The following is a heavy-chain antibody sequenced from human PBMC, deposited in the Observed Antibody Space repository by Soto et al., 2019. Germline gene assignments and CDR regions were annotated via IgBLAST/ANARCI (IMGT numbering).Heavy chain of an antibody. V-gene: IGHV4-39*01. CDR1: GESISSSSYY. J-gene: IGHJ4*02. Sequence: SETLSLTCIVSGESISSSSYYWGWIRQPPGKGLEWIVSIDYSGRPYDNPSFKSRVTISIDTSKNQYSLKLSSETATDTAVYYCARQRTTVVTQAYFDHWGQGALVTVS. CDR2: IDYSGRP. CDR3: ARQRTTVVTQAYFDH. D-gene: IGHD2-21*02.